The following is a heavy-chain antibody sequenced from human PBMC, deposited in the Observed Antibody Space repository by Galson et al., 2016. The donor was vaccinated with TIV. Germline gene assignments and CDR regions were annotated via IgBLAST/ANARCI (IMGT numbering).Heavy chain of an antibody. V-gene: IGHV3-66*02. Sequence: SLRLSCAASGLSVSINYMTWVRQAPGKGLEWVSLISDGGKTFYPDSVKGRFTISRDNSQNTLYLQMNSLRLEDTAVYYCARDRIVDATYYYYYYGLDVWGQGTAVTASS. D-gene: IGHD1-26*01. J-gene: IGHJ6*02. CDR3: ARDRIVDATYYYYYYGLDV. CDR1: GLSVSINY. CDR2: ISDGGKT.